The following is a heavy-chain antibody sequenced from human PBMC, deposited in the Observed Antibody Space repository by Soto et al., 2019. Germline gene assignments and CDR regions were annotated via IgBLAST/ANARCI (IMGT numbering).Heavy chain of an antibody. CDR1: GFTFSSYW. CDR3: ARVSVSSYHFDY. J-gene: IGHJ4*02. V-gene: IGHV3-74*01. Sequence: GGSLSLSCAASGFTFSSYWMHWVRQAPGKGLVWVSRINPDGSSTSYADSVKGRFTISRDNAKNTLYLQMNSLRAEDTAVYYCARVSVSSYHFDYWGQGTLVTVSS. D-gene: IGHD6-6*01. CDR2: INPDGSST.